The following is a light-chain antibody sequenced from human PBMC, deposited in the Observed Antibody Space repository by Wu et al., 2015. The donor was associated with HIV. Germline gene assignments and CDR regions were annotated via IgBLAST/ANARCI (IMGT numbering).Light chain of an antibody. Sequence: EILMTQSPATLSMSPGERATLSCRANQSVSSNLAWYQQKPGQTPRLLIYGASTRATGIPARFSGSGSGTEFALTISSLQSEDFAVYYCQQYNNWPPCSFGQGTKLEIK. CDR1: QSVSSN. CDR2: GAS. J-gene: IGKJ2*04. V-gene: IGKV3-15*01. CDR3: QQYNNWPPCS.